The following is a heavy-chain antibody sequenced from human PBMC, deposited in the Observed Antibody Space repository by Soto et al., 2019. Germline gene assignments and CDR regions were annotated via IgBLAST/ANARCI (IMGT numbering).Heavy chain of an antibody. D-gene: IGHD2-15*01. J-gene: IGHJ5*01. CDR3: ASGSRLEYCSAGSCYDS. CDR2: IYYSGST. Sequence: TSETLSLTCTVSGDSISSDYWSWIRQPPGKGLEWIGYIYYSGSTNYNPSLKSRVTISVDTSKNQFSLKLSSVTATDTAVYYCASGSRLEYCSAGSCYDSWGQGTLVTVSS. V-gene: IGHV4-59*08. CDR1: GDSISSDY.